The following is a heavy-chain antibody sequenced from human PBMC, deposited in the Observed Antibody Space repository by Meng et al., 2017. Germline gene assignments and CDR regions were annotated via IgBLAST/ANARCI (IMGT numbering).Heavy chain of an antibody. D-gene: IGHD1-7*01. J-gene: IGHJ4*02. CDR3: ARIWNSLKDYDY. CDR2: IIPIFGTA. Sequence: VRLVQSGAEEKKPGSAVKVPCKAPGGTFSSYAISWVRQAPGQGIEWMGGIIPIFGTANYAQKFQGRVTITADESTSTAYMELSSLRSEDTAVYYCARIWNSLKDYDYWGQGTLVTVSS. V-gene: IGHV1-69*01. CDR1: GGTFSSYA.